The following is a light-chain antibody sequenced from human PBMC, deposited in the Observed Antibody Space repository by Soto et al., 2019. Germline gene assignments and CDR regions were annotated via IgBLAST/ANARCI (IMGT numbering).Light chain of an antibody. CDR3: QHYGSSPWT. CDR2: GAS. V-gene: IGKV3-20*01. Sequence: EIVLTQSPGTLSLSPGERATLSCRASQSVSSNYLAWYQQKPGQAPRLLIYGASSRATGIPDRFSGSGSGPDFTLTISRLEPEDFAVYFCQHYGSSPWTFGQGTKVDI. J-gene: IGKJ1*01. CDR1: QSVSSNY.